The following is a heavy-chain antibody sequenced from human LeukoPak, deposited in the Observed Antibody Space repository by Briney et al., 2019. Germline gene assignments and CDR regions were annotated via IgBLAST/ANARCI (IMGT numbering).Heavy chain of an antibody. CDR1: GFTFSSYS. Sequence: GGSLRLSCAASGFTFSSYSMNWVRQAPGKGLEWVSSISSSSSYIYYADPVKGRFTISRDNAKNSLYLQMNSLRAEDTAVYYCASYYNFWSGYYTYYFDYWGQGTLVTVSS. D-gene: IGHD3-3*01. J-gene: IGHJ4*02. CDR3: ASYYNFWSGYYTYYFDY. CDR2: ISSSSSYI. V-gene: IGHV3-21*01.